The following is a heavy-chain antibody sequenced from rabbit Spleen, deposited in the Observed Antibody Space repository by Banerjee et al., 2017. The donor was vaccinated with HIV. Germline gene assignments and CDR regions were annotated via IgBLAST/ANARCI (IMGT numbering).Heavy chain of an antibody. CDR3: AKDGLSGGGGGYSQ. D-gene: IGHD1-1*01. Sequence: QEQLVESGGDLVKPGASLTLTCTASGFSFSSSHYLCWVRQAPGKGLEWIGCINGGGSSKWYASWAKGRFTISKISSTMVTLQMTSLTAADSATHFCAKDGLSGGGGGYSQWGQGTLVTVS. CDR2: INGGGSSK. V-gene: IGHV1S45*01. CDR1: GFSFSSSHY. J-gene: IGHJ4*01.